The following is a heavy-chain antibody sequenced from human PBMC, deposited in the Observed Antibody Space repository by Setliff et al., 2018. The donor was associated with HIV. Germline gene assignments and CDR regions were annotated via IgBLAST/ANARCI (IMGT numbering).Heavy chain of an antibody. CDR2: IYSSGTT. CDR3: ARHYYTDPFDY. CDR1: GGSISNYY. Sequence: SETLSLTCTVSGGSISNYYWSWIRQPPGKGLEWIGYIYSSGTTDYNPSLKSRVTMSVDTSNSHFSLKLASVTAADTAVYYCARHYYTDPFDYWGQGTLVTVS. D-gene: IGHD3-22*01. J-gene: IGHJ4*02. V-gene: IGHV4-4*08.